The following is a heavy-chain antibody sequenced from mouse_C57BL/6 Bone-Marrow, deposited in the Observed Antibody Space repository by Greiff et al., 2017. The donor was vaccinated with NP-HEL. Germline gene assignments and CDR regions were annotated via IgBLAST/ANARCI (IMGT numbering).Heavy chain of an antibody. CDR2: ISSGGDYI. J-gene: IGHJ2*01. V-gene: IGHV5-9-1*02. CDR3: TRDRGTTVVPYFDY. D-gene: IGHD1-1*01. Sequence: EVQRVESGEGLVKPGGSLKLSCAASGFTFSSYAMSWVRQTPEKRLEWVAYISSGGDYIYYADTVKGRFTISRDNARNTLYLQMSSLKSEDTAMYYCTRDRGTTVVPYFDYWGQGTTLTVSS. CDR1: GFTFSSYA.